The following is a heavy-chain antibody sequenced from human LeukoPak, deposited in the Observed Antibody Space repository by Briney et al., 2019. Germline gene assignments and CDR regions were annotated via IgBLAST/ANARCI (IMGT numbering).Heavy chain of an antibody. V-gene: IGHV3-23*01. CDR3: ARRYSGSRKEVDY. CDR2: ISGSGGST. D-gene: IGHD1-26*01. CDR1: GFTFSSYA. J-gene: IGHJ4*02. Sequence: GGSLRLSCAASGFTFSSYAMSWVRQAPGKGLEWVSAISGSGGSTYYADSVKGRFTISRDNAKNSLYLQMNSLRAEDTAVYYCARRYSGSRKEVDYWGQGTLVTVSS.